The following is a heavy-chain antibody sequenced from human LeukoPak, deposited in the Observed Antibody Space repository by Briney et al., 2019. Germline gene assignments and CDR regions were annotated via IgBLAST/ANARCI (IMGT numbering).Heavy chain of an antibody. J-gene: IGHJ6*03. Sequence: PSETLSLTCTVSGGSISSSSYYWGWIRQPPGKGLEWIGYIYYSGSTNYNPSLKSRVTISVDTSKNQFSLKLSSVTAADTAVYYCARRGGYYMDVWGKGPRSPSP. V-gene: IGHV4-61*05. CDR2: IYYSGST. CDR1: GGSISSSSYY. D-gene: IGHD3-10*01. CDR3: ARRGGYYMDV.